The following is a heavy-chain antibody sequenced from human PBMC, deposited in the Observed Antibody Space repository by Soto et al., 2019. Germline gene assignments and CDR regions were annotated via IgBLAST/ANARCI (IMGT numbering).Heavy chain of an antibody. D-gene: IGHD3-16*01. Sequence: ASVKVSCKTSGYTFTNYYIHWLRQAPGQGLEWMGILRPSGGTTDYAHKFKGRVTMTRDPSTSTVYVELSSLRSEDTALYYCARGETYYFDYWGRGTLVTVSS. J-gene: IGHJ4*02. CDR1: GYTFTNYY. V-gene: IGHV1-46*01. CDR2: LRPSGGTT. CDR3: ARGETYYFDY.